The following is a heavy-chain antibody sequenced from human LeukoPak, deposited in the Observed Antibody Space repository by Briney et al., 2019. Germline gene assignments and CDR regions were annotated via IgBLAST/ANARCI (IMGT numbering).Heavy chain of an antibody. J-gene: IGHJ4*02. CDR2: IPGDGSST. CDR1: RFSFSSHW. D-gene: IGHD6-19*01. CDR3: ARRAVSGPTGFDY. V-gene: IGHV3-74*01. Sequence: GGSLRLSCAPSRFSFSSHWMHWVRQAPGKGLVWVSRIPGDGSSTSYADSVKGRFTISRDDAKNTLYLQMNSLIAEGTAVYYCARRAVSGPTGFDYWGQGTLVTVSS.